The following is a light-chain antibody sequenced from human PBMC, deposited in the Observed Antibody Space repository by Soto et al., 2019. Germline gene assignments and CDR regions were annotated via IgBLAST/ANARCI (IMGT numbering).Light chain of an antibody. Sequence: EVVMTQSPATLSVFPGERVTLSCRASQSVSTSLAWYQQKPGQAPRLLIYSASTRATGITTRFSGGGSGTELSLTISSPEFADCAIYCCQQYMNVHAFGQVTKLEIK. J-gene: IGKJ2*01. CDR1: QSVSTS. CDR2: SAS. CDR3: QQYMNVHA. V-gene: IGKV3-15*01.